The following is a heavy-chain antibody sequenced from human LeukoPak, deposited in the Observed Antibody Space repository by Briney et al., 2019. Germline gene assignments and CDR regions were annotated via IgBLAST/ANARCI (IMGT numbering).Heavy chain of an antibody. V-gene: IGHV4-59*08. Sequence: SETLSLTCTVSGGSISSYYWSWIRQPPGKGLEWIGYIYYSGSTYYNPSLKSRVTISVDTSKNQFSLKLSSVTAADTAVYYCARVGGAAPYYYYYYMDVWGKGTTVTVSS. J-gene: IGHJ6*03. CDR3: ARVGGAAPYYYYYYMDV. CDR1: GGSISSYY. D-gene: IGHD6-6*01. CDR2: IYYSGST.